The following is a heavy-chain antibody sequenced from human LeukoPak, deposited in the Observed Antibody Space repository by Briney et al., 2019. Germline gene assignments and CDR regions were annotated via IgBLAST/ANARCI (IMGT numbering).Heavy chain of an antibody. Sequence: ASVKVSCKASGGTFSSYAISWVRQAPGQGLEWMGGIIPIFGTANYAQKFQGRATITADESTSTAYMELSSLRSEDTAVYYCAGGYCSSTSCYAPRVHWGQGTLVTVSS. V-gene: IGHV1-69*13. CDR1: GGTFSSYA. J-gene: IGHJ4*02. CDR3: AGGYCSSTSCYAPRVH. CDR2: IIPIFGTA. D-gene: IGHD2-2*01.